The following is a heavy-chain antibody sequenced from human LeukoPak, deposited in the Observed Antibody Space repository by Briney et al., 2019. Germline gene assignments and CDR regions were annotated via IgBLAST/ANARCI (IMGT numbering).Heavy chain of an antibody. J-gene: IGHJ4*02. Sequence: GGSLRLSCAASGFTFSSHWMNWVRQAPGKGLEWVAHINQDGSERYYVDSVKGRFTISRDNAKNSLYLQMNSLRDEDTAVYYCARDSYRAFEYWGQGNLVTVSS. CDR1: GFTFSSHW. V-gene: IGHV3-7*01. CDR2: INQDGSER. CDR3: ARDSYRAFEY. D-gene: IGHD1-14*01.